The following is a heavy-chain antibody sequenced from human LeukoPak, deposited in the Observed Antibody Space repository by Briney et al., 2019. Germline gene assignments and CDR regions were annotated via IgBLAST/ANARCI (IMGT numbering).Heavy chain of an antibody. V-gene: IGHV3-20*01. J-gene: IGHJ4*02. Sequence: GGSLRLSCAVSGITLSNYGMSWVRQAPGKGLEWVSGINWNGGSTGYADSVKGRFTISRDNAKNSLYLQMNSLRAEDTALYRCARVVRGYTKGLFDYWGQGTLVTVSS. D-gene: IGHD5-24*01. CDR2: INWNGGST. CDR1: GITLSNYG. CDR3: ARVVRGYTKGLFDY.